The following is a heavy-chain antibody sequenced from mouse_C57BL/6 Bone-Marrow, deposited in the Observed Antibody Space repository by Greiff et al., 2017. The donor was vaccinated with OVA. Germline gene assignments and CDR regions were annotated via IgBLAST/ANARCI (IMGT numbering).Heavy chain of an antibody. V-gene: IGHV7-1*01. CDR3: ARDDACAMDY. J-gene: IGHJ4*01. CDR2: SRHKANDYTT. CDR1: GFTFSDFY. Sequence: EVMLLESGGGLVQSGRSLRLSCATSGFTFSDFYMEWVRQAPGKGLEWIAASRHKANDYTTEYSSSGKGRFIVSRDTSPSILYLQMNALRAEDTAIYCCARDDACAMDYWGQGTSVTVSS.